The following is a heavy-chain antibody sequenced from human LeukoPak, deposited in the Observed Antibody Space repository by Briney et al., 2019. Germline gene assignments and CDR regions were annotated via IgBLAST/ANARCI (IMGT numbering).Heavy chain of an antibody. CDR3: ARGGRYYESSGYYHDAFDI. CDR2: IYSGGGT. Sequence: GGSLRLSCAASGFAVSSNYMSWVRQAPGKGLERVSVIYSGGGTYYANSVKGRFTISRDNSKNTLYLQMNSLRAEDTAVYYCARGGRYYESSGYYHDAFDIWGQGTMVTVSS. CDR1: GFAVSSNY. V-gene: IGHV3-53*01. D-gene: IGHD3-22*01. J-gene: IGHJ3*02.